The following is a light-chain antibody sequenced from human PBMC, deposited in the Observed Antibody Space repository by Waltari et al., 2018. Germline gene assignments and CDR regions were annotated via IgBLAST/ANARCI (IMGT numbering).Light chain of an antibody. V-gene: IGLV2-14*01. CDR3: SSYTSSDTWV. CDR1: SSDVGGYNY. CDR2: EVT. J-gene: IGLJ3*02. Sequence: QSALTQPASVSGSPGQSITISCTGTSSDVGGYNYVSWYQQHPGKAPKFMIYEVTNRPSGVLIRFSGSKSGNTAYLTISGLRAEEEADYHCSSYTSSDTWVFGGGTKVTVL.